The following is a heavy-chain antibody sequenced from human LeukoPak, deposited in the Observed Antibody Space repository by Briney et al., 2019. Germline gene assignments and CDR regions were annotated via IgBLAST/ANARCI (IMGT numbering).Heavy chain of an antibody. CDR3: ASGTHTAKPEGMDV. Sequence: SETLSLTCAVYGGSFSGYYWSWIRQPPGKGLEWIGEINHSGSTNYNPSLKSRVTISVDTSKNQFSLKLTSVTAADTAVYYCASGTHTAKPEGMDVWGQGTTVTVSS. J-gene: IGHJ6*02. CDR2: INHSGST. V-gene: IGHV4-34*01. CDR1: GGSFSGYY. D-gene: IGHD5-18*01.